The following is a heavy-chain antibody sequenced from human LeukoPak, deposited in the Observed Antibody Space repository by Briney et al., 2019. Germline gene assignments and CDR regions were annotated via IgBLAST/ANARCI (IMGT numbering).Heavy chain of an antibody. D-gene: IGHD1-1*01. J-gene: IGHJ4*02. Sequence: PSESLSLTCTVSGGSISSYYWSWIRQPAGKGLKWIGRIYTSGSTNYNPSLKSRVTMSVDTSKNQFSLKLSSVTAADTAVYYCARDYILERQHYFDYWGQGTLVTVSS. CDR1: GGSISSYY. CDR3: ARDYILERQHYFDY. V-gene: IGHV4-4*07. CDR2: IYTSGST.